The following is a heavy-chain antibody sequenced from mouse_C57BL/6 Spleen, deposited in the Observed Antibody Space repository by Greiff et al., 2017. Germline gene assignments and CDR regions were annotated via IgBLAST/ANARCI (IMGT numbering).Heavy chain of an antibody. D-gene: IGHD2-4*01. CDR1: GYTFTDYE. CDR2: IDPETGGT. Sequence: LVESGAELVRPGASVTLSCKASGYTFTDYEMHWVKQTPVHGLEWIGAIDPETGGTAYNQKFKGKAILTADKSSSTAYMELRSLTSEDSAVYYCTRNYDYDEYFDYWGQGTTLTVSS. CDR3: TRNYDYDEYFDY. J-gene: IGHJ2*01. V-gene: IGHV1-15*01.